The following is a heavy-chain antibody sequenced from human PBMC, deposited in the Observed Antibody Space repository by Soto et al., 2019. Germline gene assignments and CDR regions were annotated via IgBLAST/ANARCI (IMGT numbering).Heavy chain of an antibody. CDR2: IYPGDSDT. CDR3: ASQFYHYGSGSYYGY. J-gene: IGHJ4*02. CDR1: GYSFTSYW. Sequence: PGESLKISCKGSGYSFTSYWIGWVRQMPGKGLEWMGIIYPGDSDTRYSPSFQGQVTISADKSISTAYLQWSSLKASDTAMYYCASQFYHYGSGSYYGYWGQGTLVTVSS. V-gene: IGHV5-51*01. D-gene: IGHD3-10*01.